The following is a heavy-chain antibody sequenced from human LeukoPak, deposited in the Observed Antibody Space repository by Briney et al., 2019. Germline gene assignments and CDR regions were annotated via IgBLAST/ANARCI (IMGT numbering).Heavy chain of an antibody. CDR3: AREAGTSYDWLDP. Sequence: PGGSLRLSCAASGFTFSSYSMNWVRQAPGKGLEWVSSISSSSSYIYYADSVKGRSTISRDNAKNSLYLQMNSLRAEDTAVYYCAREAGTSYDWLDPWGQGTLVTVSS. D-gene: IGHD5-18*01. CDR1: GFTFSSYS. CDR2: ISSSSSYI. J-gene: IGHJ5*02. V-gene: IGHV3-21*01.